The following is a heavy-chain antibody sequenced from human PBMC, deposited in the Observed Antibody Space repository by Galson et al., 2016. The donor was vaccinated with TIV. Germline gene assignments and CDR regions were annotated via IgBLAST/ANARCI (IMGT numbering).Heavy chain of an antibody. V-gene: IGHV1-69*13. J-gene: IGHJ6*02. CDR2: INPIFGTA. D-gene: IGHD5-18*01. CDR3: ATDRNTALDTYSYYYGMDV. Sequence: SVKVSCKASGGTFSTYVFSWLRQAPGQGLEWMGVINPIFGTANYAQTFQGRLTITADDSTSSAYMELSSLSSEDTAVYYCATDRNTALDTYSYYYGMDVWGQGTTVTVSS. CDR1: GGTFSTYV.